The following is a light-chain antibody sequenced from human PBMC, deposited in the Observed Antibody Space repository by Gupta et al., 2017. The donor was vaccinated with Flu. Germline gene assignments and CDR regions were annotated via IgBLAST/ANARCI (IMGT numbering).Light chain of an antibody. CDR3: EEWDDDLDGYV. Sequence: QSVLTQPPSASGTPGQRVPIPCSGSSSNSGTNPVNWYQQLPGTAPKLLSVVHNQRPSGVPDRFAGSKAGTSAAPAIRGLQSEEEADDYCEEWDDDLDGYVFGTGTKVTVL. J-gene: IGLJ1*01. CDR1: SSNSGTNP. V-gene: IGLV1-44*01. CDR2: VHN.